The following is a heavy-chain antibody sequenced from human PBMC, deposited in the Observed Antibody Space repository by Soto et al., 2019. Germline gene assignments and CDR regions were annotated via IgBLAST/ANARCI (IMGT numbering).Heavy chain of an antibody. D-gene: IGHD2-2*01. Sequence: QVQLVQSGTEVKKPGASVKVSCKASGFTFTSYYMHWVRQAPGQGLEWMGIINPAGGTTTYAQSFQGRVTMTRDTSTSTVYMELRSLRSEATAVYYCAMRSTEGAYYYMDVWGKGTTVTVSS. CDR2: INPAGGTT. CDR3: AMRSTEGAYYYMDV. J-gene: IGHJ6*03. V-gene: IGHV1-46*03. CDR1: GFTFTSYY.